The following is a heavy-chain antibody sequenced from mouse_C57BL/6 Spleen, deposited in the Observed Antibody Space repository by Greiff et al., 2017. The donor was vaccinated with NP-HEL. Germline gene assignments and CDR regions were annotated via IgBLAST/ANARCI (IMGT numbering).Heavy chain of an antibody. J-gene: IGHJ2*01. CDR2: ISDGGSYT. CDR3: ARVLLRSYYFDY. Sequence: EVQLVESGGGLVKPGGSLQLSCAASGFTFSSYAMSWVRQTPEKRLEWVATISDGGSYTYYPDNVKGRFTISRDNAKNNLYLQMSHLKSEDTAMYYCARVLLRSYYFDYWGQGTTLTVSS. CDR1: GFTFSSYA. D-gene: IGHD1-1*01. V-gene: IGHV5-4*01.